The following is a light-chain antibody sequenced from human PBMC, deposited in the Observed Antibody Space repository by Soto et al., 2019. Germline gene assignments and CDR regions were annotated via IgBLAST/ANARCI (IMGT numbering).Light chain of an antibody. Sequence: EIVLTQSPDTLAVSPGEVATLSCWASQSVTSNLAWYQQKRGQAPRLLIYAASTRATGVPARFSGSGSGTEFTLIISSLQSEDFAVYYCQQYNNWPPITFGQGTRLEMK. J-gene: IGKJ5*01. CDR1: QSVTSN. CDR3: QQYNNWPPIT. CDR2: AAS. V-gene: IGKV3D-15*01.